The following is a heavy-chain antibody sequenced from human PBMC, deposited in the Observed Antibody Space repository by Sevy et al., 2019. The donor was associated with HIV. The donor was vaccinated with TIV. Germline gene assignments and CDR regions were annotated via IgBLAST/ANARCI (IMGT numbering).Heavy chain of an antibody. D-gene: IGHD3-9*01. Sequence: SETLSLTCTVSGGSISSYYWSWIRQPPGKGLEWIGYIYYSGSTNYNPSLKSRVTISVDTSKNQSSLKLSSVTAADTAVDYCARGKRYVDSPYYYMDVWGKGTTVTVSS. CDR1: GGSISSYY. J-gene: IGHJ6*03. CDR2: IYYSGST. V-gene: IGHV4-59*01. CDR3: ARGKRYVDSPYYYMDV.